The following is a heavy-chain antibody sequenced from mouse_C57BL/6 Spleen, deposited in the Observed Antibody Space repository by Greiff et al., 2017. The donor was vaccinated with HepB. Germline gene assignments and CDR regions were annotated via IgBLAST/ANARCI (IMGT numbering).Heavy chain of an antibody. D-gene: IGHD1-1*01. Sequence: QVQLKESGPELVKPGASVKISCKASGYAFSSSWMNWVKQRPGKGLEWIGRIYPGDGDTNYNGKFKGKATLTADKSSSTAYMQLSSLTSEDSAVYVCAHYYYGSRSNAMDYWGQGTSVTVSS. CDR3: AHYYYGSRSNAMDY. V-gene: IGHV1-82*01. CDR1: GYAFSSSW. CDR2: IYPGDGDT. J-gene: IGHJ4*01.